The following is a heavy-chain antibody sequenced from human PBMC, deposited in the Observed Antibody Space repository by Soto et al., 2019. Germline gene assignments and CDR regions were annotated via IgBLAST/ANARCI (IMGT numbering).Heavy chain of an antibody. CDR1: GFTFSSYA. CDR2: ISGSGGST. D-gene: IGHD3-3*01. CDR3: AKDLYYDFWSGYDMGAFDI. J-gene: IGHJ3*02. Sequence: GGSLRLSCAASGFTFSSYAMSWVRQAPGKGLEWVSAISGSGGSTYYADSVKGRFTISRDNSKNTLYLQMNSLRAEDTAVYYCAKDLYYDFWSGYDMGAFDIWGQGTMVTVSS. V-gene: IGHV3-23*01.